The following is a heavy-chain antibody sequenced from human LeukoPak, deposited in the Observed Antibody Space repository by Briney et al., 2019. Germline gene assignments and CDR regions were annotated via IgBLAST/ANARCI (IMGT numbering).Heavy chain of an antibody. J-gene: IGHJ4*02. CDR2: ISSSSSYI. CDR1: GFTFSSYS. CDR3: ARESRGRVVVVAATRPFDY. Sequence: GGSLRLTCAASGFTFSSYSMNWVRQAPGKGLEWVSSISSSSSYIYYADSVKGRFTISRDNAKNSLYLQMNSLRAEDTAVYYCARESRGRVVVVAATRPFDYWGQGTLVTVSS. D-gene: IGHD2-15*01. V-gene: IGHV3-21*01.